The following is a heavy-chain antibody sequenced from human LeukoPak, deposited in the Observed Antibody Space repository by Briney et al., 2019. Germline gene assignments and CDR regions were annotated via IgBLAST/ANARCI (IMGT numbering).Heavy chain of an antibody. J-gene: IGHJ4*02. CDR2: INPTSGST. V-gene: IGHV1-46*01. CDR3: ARDGGYSSGYYRGLY. D-gene: IGHD6-19*01. CDR1: GCTFTSYF. Sequence: ASVKVSCKASGCTFTSYFLHWVRQAPGQGIEWLGIINPTSGSTTYAQKFLGRVTVTRDRSTSTVYMELNSLRSEDAAVYYCARDGGYSSGYYRGLYWGQGTLVTVSS.